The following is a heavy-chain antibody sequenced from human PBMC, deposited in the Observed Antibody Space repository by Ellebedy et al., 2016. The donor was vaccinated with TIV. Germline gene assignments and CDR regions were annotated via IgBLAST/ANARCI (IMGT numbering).Heavy chain of an antibody. CDR1: GFSFSSFA. D-gene: IGHD3-22*01. Sequence: GESLKISCGASGFSFSSFAMTWVRQAPGKGLEWVSSISASGISTDYADSVRGRVTISRDNSRNTLYLQMDSLRADDTAVYYCAKLDSSGYYYGRFDYWGQGTLVTVSS. J-gene: IGHJ4*02. CDR3: AKLDSSGYYYGRFDY. V-gene: IGHV3-23*01. CDR2: ISASGIST.